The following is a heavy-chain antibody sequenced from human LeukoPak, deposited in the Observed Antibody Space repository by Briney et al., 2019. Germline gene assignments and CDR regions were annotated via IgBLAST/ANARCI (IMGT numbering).Heavy chain of an antibody. D-gene: IGHD5-18*01. CDR3: ARVVDTHFDY. CDR1: GFTFGTYS. V-gene: IGHV3-74*01. CDR2: IKSDGSTT. Sequence: GGSLRLSCAASGFTFGTYSMNWVRQAPGKGLVWVSRIKSDGSTTTYADSVKGRFTISRDNAKNTLYLQMNSLRAEDTAVYYCARVVDTHFDYWGQGTLVTVSS. J-gene: IGHJ4*02.